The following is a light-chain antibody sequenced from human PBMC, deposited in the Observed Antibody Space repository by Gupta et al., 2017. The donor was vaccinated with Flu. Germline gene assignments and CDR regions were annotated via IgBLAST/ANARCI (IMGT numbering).Light chain of an antibody. CDR3: QQGDNTAAFT. CDR2: GAS. V-gene: IGKV1-39*01. Sequence: DIQMTQSPSSLSASVGDRVTITCRASQSISSYLNWYQQKPGKAPKLLIYGASSLQSGVPSRFSGSGSGTDFTLTITSLQPEDFATYYCQQGDNTAAFTFGPGTKVEIK. CDR1: QSISSY. J-gene: IGKJ3*01.